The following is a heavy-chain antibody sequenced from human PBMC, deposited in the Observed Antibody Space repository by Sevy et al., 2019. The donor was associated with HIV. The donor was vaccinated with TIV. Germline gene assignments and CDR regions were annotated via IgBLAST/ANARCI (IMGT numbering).Heavy chain of an antibody. CDR2: INPNSGGT. D-gene: IGHD3-22*01. CDR1: GYTFTGYY. J-gene: IGHJ4*02. Sequence: ASVKVSCKASGYTFTGYYMHWVRQAPGQGLEWMGRINPNSGGTNYAQKFQGRVTMTRDTSISTAYMELSRLRFDDTAVYYCARGRDDSSGYYYAGRGFFDYWGQGTLVTVSS. V-gene: IGHV1-2*06. CDR3: ARGRDDSSGYYYAGRGFFDY.